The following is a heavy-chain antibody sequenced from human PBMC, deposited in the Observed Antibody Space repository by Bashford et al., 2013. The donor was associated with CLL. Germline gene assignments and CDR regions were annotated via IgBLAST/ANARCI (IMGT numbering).Heavy chain of an antibody. J-gene: IGHJ6*02. D-gene: IGHD3-22*01. CDR2: INHSGST. Sequence: SETPVPHLRCLWWVLQWLLLELDPPAPGKGLEWIGEINHSGSTNYNPSLKSRVTISVDTSKNQFSLKLSSVTAADTAVYYCARGPMIVVVINPGEPYYYYYYGMDVWGQGTTVTVSS. V-gene: IGHV4-34*01. CDR3: ARGPMIVVVINPGEPYYYYYYGMDV. CDR1: WVLQWLL.